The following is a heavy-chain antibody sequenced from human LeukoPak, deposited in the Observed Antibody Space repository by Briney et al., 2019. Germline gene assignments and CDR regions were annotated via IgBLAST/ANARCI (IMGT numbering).Heavy chain of an antibody. CDR2: IRYDGSNK. V-gene: IGHV3-30*02. CDR1: GFTFSTYA. D-gene: IGHD3-3*01. J-gene: IGHJ4*02. Sequence: GGSLRLSCAASGFTFSTYAMSWVRQAPGKGLEWVAFIRYDGSNKYYADSVKGRFTISRDNSKNTLYLQMNSLRAEDTAVYYCYYDFWSGYHADPNDYWGQGTLVTVSS. CDR3: YYDFWSGYHADPNDY.